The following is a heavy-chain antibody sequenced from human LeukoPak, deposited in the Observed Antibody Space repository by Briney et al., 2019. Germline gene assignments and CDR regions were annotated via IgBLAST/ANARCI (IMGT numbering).Heavy chain of an antibody. CDR3: ARGLRFLEWFYYYYYYMDV. V-gene: IGHV1-8*03. D-gene: IGHD3-3*01. Sequence: ASVKVSCKASGYTFTSYDINWVRQATGQGLEWMGWMNPNSGNTGYAQKFQGRVTITRNTSISTAYMELSSLRSEDTAVYYCARGLRFLEWFYYYYYYMDVWGKGTTVTVSS. CDR2: MNPNSGNT. CDR1: GYTFTSYD. J-gene: IGHJ6*03.